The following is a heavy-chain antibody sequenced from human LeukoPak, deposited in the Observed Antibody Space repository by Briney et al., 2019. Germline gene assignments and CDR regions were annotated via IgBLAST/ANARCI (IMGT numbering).Heavy chain of an antibody. D-gene: IGHD2-2*02. CDR3: ARGLSVPAAIEDGMDV. CDR1: GYTFTSYG. V-gene: IGHV1-18*01. CDR2: ISAYNGNT. J-gene: IGHJ6*02. Sequence: ASVKVSCTASGYTFTSYGISWVRQAPGQGLEWMGWISAYNGNTNYAQKLQGRVTMTTDTSTSTAYMELRSLRSDDTAVYYCARGLSVPAAIEDGMDVWGQGTTVTVSS.